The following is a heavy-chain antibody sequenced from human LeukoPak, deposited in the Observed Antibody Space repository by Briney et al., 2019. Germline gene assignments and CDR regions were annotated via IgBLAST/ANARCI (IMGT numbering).Heavy chain of an antibody. V-gene: IGHV3-48*03. CDR2: ITSSGSNI. D-gene: IGHD3-10*01. Sequence: PGGSLRLSCAASGFTFSTYEMNWVRQAPGKGLEWASFITSSGSNIYYADSVKGRFTIPRDNAKSSLYLQMNSLRAEDTAIYYCARSLQGRFDIWGQGTMVTVSS. CDR1: GFTFSTYE. CDR3: ARSLQGRFDI. J-gene: IGHJ3*02.